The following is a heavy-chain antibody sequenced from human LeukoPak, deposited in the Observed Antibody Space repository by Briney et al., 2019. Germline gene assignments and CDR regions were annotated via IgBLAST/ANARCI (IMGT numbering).Heavy chain of an antibody. CDR1: GGSISSSSYY. J-gene: IGHJ4*02. V-gene: IGHV4-39*07. D-gene: IGHD2-21*02. CDR3: ARGGYCGGDCYSYDY. Sequence: PSETLSLTCNVSGGSISSSSYYWGWIRQPPGKGLEWIGSIYYSGSTYYSPSLKSRVTISVDTSKNQFSLKLSSVTAADTAVYYCARGGYCGGDCYSYDYWGQGTLVTVSS. CDR2: IYYSGST.